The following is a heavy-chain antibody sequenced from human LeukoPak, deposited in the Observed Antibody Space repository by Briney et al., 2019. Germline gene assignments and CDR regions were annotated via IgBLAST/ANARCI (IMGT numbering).Heavy chain of an antibody. CDR1: GGSISSYY. V-gene: IGHV4-59*01. J-gene: IGHJ4*02. CDR3: AREGARYSFDY. D-gene: IGHD3-9*01. Sequence: PSETLSLTCTVSGGSISSYYWSWIRQPPGKGLEWIGYIYYSGSTNYNPSLKSRVTISVDTSKNPFSLKLSSVTAADTAVYYCAREGARYSFDYWGQGTLVTVSS. CDR2: IYYSGST.